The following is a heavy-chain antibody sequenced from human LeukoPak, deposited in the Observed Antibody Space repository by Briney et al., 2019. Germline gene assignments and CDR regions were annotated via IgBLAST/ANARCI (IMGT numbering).Heavy chain of an antibody. CDR2: IYHSGST. Sequence: SETLSLTCTVSGGSISSGGYYWSWIRQPPGKGLEWIGYIYHSGSTYYNPSLKNRVTISVDRSKNQFSLKLSSVTAADTAVYYCARDLWFGDAVWFDPWGQGTLVTVSS. CDR1: GGSISSGGYY. CDR3: ARDLWFGDAVWFDP. J-gene: IGHJ5*02. V-gene: IGHV4-30-2*01. D-gene: IGHD3-10*01.